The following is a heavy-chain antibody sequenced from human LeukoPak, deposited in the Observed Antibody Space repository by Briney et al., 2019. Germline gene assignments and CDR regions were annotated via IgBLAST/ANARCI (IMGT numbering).Heavy chain of an antibody. CDR1: GGSISSYY. V-gene: IGHV4-59*01. CDR3: ARDPGSGWYYFDY. CDR2: IYYSGST. D-gene: IGHD6-19*01. Sequence: SETLSLTCTVSGGSISSYYWSWIRQPPGKGLEWIGYIYYSGSTNYNPSLKCRVTISVDTSKNQFSLKLSSVTAADTAVYYCARDPGSGWYYFDYWGQGTLVTVSS. J-gene: IGHJ4*02.